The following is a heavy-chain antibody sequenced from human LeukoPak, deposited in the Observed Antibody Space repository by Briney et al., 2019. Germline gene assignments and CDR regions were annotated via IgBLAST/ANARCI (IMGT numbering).Heavy chain of an antibody. CDR2: IIPIFGTA. CDR1: GGTFISYA. V-gene: IGHV1-69*13. CDR3: ARGPPNWGYDY. D-gene: IGHD7-27*01. J-gene: IGHJ4*02. Sequence: AVKVSCKASGGTFISYAISWVRQAPGQGLEWMGGIIPIFGTANYAQKFQGRVTITADESTSAAYMELSSLRSEDTAVYYCARGPPNWGYDYWGPGTLVTVSS.